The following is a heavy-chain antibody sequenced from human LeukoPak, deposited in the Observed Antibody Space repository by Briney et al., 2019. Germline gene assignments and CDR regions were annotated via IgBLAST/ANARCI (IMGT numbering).Heavy chain of an antibody. D-gene: IGHD4-17*01. Sequence: GGSLRLSCAASGFTFSDHYMSWIRQAPGKGLEWVSYISSSGSTIYYADSVKGRFTISRDNSKNTLYLQMNTLRAEDTAVYYCAKTRPPGRYTVTTLFDYWGQGTLVTVSS. V-gene: IGHV3-11*01. CDR1: GFTFSDHY. CDR3: AKTRPPGRYTVTTLFDY. J-gene: IGHJ4*02. CDR2: ISSSGSTI.